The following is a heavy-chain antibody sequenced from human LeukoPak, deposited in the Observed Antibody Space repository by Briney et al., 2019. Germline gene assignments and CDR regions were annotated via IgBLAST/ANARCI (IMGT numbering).Heavy chain of an antibody. Sequence: GKSLRLSCGGFGFTFDDYAMHWVRQVPGKGLEWVSGISWNSGSIGYADSVKGRFTISRDNAKNSLYLQMNSLRAEDTALYYCAKDRVEMATPGSFDIWGQGTMVTVSS. D-gene: IGHD5-24*01. J-gene: IGHJ3*02. CDR3: AKDRVEMATPGSFDI. CDR1: GFTFDDYA. V-gene: IGHV3-9*01. CDR2: ISWNSGSI.